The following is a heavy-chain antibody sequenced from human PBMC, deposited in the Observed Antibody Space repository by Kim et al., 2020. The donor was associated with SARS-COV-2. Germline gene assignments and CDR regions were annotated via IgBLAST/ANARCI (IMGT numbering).Heavy chain of an antibody. D-gene: IGHD1-1*01. CDR1: GGTFSSYT. Sequence: SVKVSCKASGGTFSSYTISWVRQAPGQGLEWMGRIIPILGIANYAQKFQGRVTITADKSTSTAYMELSSLRSEDTAVYYCARDGEPSENWNDSWYFDLWGRGTLVTVSS. J-gene: IGHJ2*01. CDR3: ARDGEPSENWNDSWYFDL. CDR2: IIPILGIA. V-gene: IGHV1-69*04.